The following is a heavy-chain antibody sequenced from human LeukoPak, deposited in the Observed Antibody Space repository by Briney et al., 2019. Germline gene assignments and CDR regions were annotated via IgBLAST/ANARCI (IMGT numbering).Heavy chain of an antibody. D-gene: IGHD4-23*01. J-gene: IGHJ4*02. CDR3: ARGGSGWYGFQTEDDYGGSGVYYFDY. V-gene: IGHV4-39*07. CDR1: GFSLSTSGVG. Sequence: SGPTLVNPTQTLTLTCTFSGFSLSTSGVGVGWIRQPPGKGLEWIGEINHSGSTNYNPSLKSRVTISVDTSKNQFSLKLSSVTAADTAVYYCARGGSGWYGFQTEDDYGGSGVYYFDYWGQGTLVTVSS. CDR2: INHSGST.